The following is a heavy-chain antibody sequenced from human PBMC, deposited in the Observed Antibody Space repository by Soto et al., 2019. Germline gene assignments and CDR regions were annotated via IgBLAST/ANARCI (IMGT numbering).Heavy chain of an antibody. CDR3: ARSRGSYYTNFDS. CDR2: VIPILGAS. D-gene: IGHD3-10*01. CDR1: ADTFTGYT. Sequence: ASVKVSCKASADTFTGYTVTWVRQAPGQGLEWVGRVIPILGASNFAQKFQGRVTISADKSADTAYMALTGLTSEDTAVYYCARSRGSYYTNFDSWGQGTLVTVSS. V-gene: IGHV1-69*08. J-gene: IGHJ4*02.